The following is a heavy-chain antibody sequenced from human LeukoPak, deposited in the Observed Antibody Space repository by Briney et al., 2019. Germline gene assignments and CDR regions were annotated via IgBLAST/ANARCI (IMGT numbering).Heavy chain of an antibody. CDR2: ISGGGGST. J-gene: IGHJ4*02. CDR1: GFTFSSYA. D-gene: IGHD3-22*01. CDR3: ARDVFYDSSVTLLY. Sequence: GGSLRLSCAASGFTFSSYAMSWVRQAPGKGLEWVSAISGGGGSTYYADSVKGRFTISRDNSKNTLYLQMNSLRAEDTAVYYCARDVFYDSSVTLLYWGQGTLVTVSS. V-gene: IGHV3-23*01.